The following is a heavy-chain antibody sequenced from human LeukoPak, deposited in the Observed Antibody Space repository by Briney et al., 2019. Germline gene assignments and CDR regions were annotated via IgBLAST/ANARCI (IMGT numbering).Heavy chain of an antibody. J-gene: IGHJ4*02. V-gene: IGHV3-7*01. D-gene: IGHD2-2*03. CDR2: IKEDGSEQ. Sequence: PWGSLRLSCAGSGFTFRSYWMSWVRQVPGKGLEWVANIKEDGSEQYYLDSVEGRFPISRNNAKNSLDLQMNSLRAEDTALYYCASFGYWGQGTLVTVSS. CDR1: GFTFRSYW. CDR3: ASFGY.